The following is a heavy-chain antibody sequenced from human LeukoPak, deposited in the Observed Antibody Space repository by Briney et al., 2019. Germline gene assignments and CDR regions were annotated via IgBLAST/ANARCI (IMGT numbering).Heavy chain of an antibody. CDR3: AGVPTKDYGDYYYGMDV. CDR2: ISAYNGNT. J-gene: IGHJ6*02. Sequence: ASVKVSCKASGYTFTSYGIRWVRQAPGQGLEWMGWISAYNGNTNYAQKLQGRVTMTTDTSTSTAYMELRSLRSDDTAVYYCAGVPTKDYGDYYYGMDVWGQGTTVTVSS. D-gene: IGHD4-17*01. CDR1: GYTFTSYG. V-gene: IGHV1-18*01.